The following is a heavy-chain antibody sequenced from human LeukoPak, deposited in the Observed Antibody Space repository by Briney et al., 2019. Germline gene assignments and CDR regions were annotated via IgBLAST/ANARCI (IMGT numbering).Heavy chain of an antibody. V-gene: IGHV3-21*01. D-gene: IGHD4-23*01. Sequence: GGSLRLACAASGFTFSSYSMNWVRQAPGKGLEWVSSISSSSSYIYYADSVKGRFTISRDNAKNSLYLQMNSLRAEDTAVYYCARSVKGSQYYFDYWGQGTLVTVSS. CDR1: GFTFSSYS. CDR2: ISSSSSYI. J-gene: IGHJ4*02. CDR3: ARSVKGSQYYFDY.